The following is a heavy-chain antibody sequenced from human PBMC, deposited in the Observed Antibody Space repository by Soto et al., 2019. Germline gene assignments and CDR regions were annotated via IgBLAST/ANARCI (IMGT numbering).Heavy chain of an antibody. V-gene: IGHV3-23*01. CDR3: ARDGGGYCSGGSCGGFDY. D-gene: IGHD2-15*01. CDR2: ISGSGGST. CDR1: GFTFSSYA. Sequence: GGSLRLSCAASGFTFSSYAMSWVRQAPGKGLEWVSAISGSGGSTYYADSVKGRFTISRHNSKNTLYLQMNSLRAEDTAVYYCARDGGGYCSGGSCGGFDYWGRGTLVTVSS. J-gene: IGHJ4*02.